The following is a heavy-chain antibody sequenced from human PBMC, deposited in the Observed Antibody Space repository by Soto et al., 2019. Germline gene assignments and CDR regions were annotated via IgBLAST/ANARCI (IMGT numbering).Heavy chain of an antibody. CDR2: TYYRSKWYN. D-gene: IGHD2-21*01. Sequence: SQTLSLTCAISGDSVSSNGAAWNWIRQSPSRGLEWLGRTYYRSKWYNDYAVSVKSRITINPDTSKNQFSLQLNSVTPEDAAVYYCASPPTYSPDAFDIWGQGTMVTVSS. J-gene: IGHJ3*02. CDR1: GDSVSSNGAA. CDR3: ASPPTYSPDAFDI. V-gene: IGHV6-1*01.